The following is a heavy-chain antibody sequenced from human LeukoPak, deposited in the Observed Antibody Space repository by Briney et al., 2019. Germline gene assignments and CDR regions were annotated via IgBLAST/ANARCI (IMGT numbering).Heavy chain of an antibody. D-gene: IGHD2-2*01. Sequence: SETLSLTCAVYGGSFSGYYWSWIRQPPGKGLEWIGEINHSGSTNYNPSLKSRVTISVDTSKNQSSLKLSSVTAADTAVYYCARLRGYCSSTSCYRSNKYWYFDLWGRGTLVTVSS. CDR1: GGSFSGYY. CDR3: ARLRGYCSSTSCYRSNKYWYFDL. J-gene: IGHJ2*01. V-gene: IGHV4-34*01. CDR2: INHSGST.